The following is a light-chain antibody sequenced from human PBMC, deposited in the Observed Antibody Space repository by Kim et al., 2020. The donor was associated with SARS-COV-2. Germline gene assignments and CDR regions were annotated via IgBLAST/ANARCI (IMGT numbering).Light chain of an antibody. CDR3: QQYNNWSFT. CDR1: QSVSSN. CDR2: GAS. J-gene: IGKJ3*01. V-gene: IGKV3-15*01. Sequence: ASPGERATLTCRASQSVSSNLAWYQQKPGQPPRLLLFGASNRATGIPARFSGSGSGTEFTLTISSLQSEDFAVYYCQQYNNWSFTFGPGTKVDIK.